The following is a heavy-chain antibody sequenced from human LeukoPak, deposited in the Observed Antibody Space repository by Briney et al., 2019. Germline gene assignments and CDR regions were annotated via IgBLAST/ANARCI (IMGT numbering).Heavy chain of an antibody. CDR1: GFSFSIYG. Sequence: GGSLRLSCAASGFSFSIYGMHWVRQAPGKGLEWVALISYEGSAKYYPDSVKGRFTISRDNSKNTLYLQMNSLGAEDTAVYYCAKVPQDYGINSADDYGMDVWGQGTTVTVSS. V-gene: IGHV3-30*18. J-gene: IGHJ6*02. CDR2: ISYEGSAK. D-gene: IGHD4-23*01. CDR3: AKVPQDYGINSADDYGMDV.